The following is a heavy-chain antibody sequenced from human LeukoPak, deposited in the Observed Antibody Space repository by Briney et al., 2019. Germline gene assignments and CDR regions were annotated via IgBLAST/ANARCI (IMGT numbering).Heavy chain of an antibody. CDR3: TRVFGGYDVSDY. CDR2: ISSSSSYI. CDR1: GFTFSSYS. J-gene: IGHJ4*02. V-gene: IGHV3-21*04. Sequence: GGSLRLSCAASGFTFSSYSMNWVRQAPGKGLEWVSSISSSSSYIYYADSVKGRFTISRDNAKNSLYLQMDSLRVDDTAVYYCTRVFGGYDVSDYWGQGTVVTVSS. D-gene: IGHD3-3*01.